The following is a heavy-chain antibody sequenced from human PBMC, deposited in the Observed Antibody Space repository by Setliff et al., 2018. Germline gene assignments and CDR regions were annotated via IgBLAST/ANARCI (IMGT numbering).Heavy chain of an antibody. CDR2: INTNTGNP. D-gene: IGHD3-10*01. V-gene: IGHV7-4-1*02. J-gene: IGHJ6*03. CDR1: GYTSTTYA. Sequence: GASVKVSCKTSGYTSTTYAISWMRQAPGQGLEWMGWINTNTGNPSYAQDFTGRFVFSLDTSVSTAYLQISSLKAEDTAVYYCARASRFGTIVYKGYYYMDVWGKGTTVTVSS. CDR3: ARASRFGTIVYKGYYYMDV.